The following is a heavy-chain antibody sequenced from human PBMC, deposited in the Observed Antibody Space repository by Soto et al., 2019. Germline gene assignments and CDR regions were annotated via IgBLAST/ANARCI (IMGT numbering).Heavy chain of an antibody. CDR1: GYSFTSYW. CDR2: IDPSDSYT. J-gene: IGHJ6*02. CDR3: ARLVMVRRVPTYGMDV. D-gene: IGHD3-10*01. V-gene: IGHV5-10-1*01. Sequence: EVQLVQSRAEVKKPGESLRISCKGSGYSFTSYWISWVRQMPGKGLEWMGRIDPSDSYTNYSPSFQGHVTISADKTISTAYLQWSSLKASDTAMYYCARLVMVRRVPTYGMDVWGQATTATVSS.